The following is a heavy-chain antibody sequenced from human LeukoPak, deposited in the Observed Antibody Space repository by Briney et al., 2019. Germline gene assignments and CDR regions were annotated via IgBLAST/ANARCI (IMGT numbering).Heavy chain of an antibody. Sequence: PGRSLRLSCAASGLTFSSFGMHWVRQAPGKGLEWVAVTSFDGGNKHYADSVKGRFTIPRDNSKNTLYLQMHSLRAEDTAVYFCAKRAQYCPSSSCLVYWGQGTLVTVSS. D-gene: IGHD2-2*01. J-gene: IGHJ4*02. CDR1: GLTFSSFG. CDR2: TSFDGGNK. V-gene: IGHV3-30*18. CDR3: AKRAQYCPSSSCLVY.